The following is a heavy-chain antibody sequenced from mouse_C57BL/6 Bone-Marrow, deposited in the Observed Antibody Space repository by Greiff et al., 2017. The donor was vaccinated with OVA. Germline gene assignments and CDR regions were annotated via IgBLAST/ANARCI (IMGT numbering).Heavy chain of an antibody. J-gene: IGHJ3*01. CDR3: ARGWDLAY. Sequence: QVQLQQSGAELVRPGTSVTMSCKASGYTFTNYWIGWAKQRPGHGLEWIGDIYPGGGYTNYNEKFKGKATLTADKTSSTAYMQFSSLTSEDSAIYYCARGWDLAYWGQGTLVTVSA. V-gene: IGHV1-63*01. CDR2: IYPGGGYT. D-gene: IGHD4-1*01. CDR1: GYTFTNYW.